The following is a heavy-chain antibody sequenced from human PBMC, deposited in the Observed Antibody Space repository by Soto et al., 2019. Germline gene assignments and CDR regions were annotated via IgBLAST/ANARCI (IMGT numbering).Heavy chain of an antibody. Sequence: PSETLSLTCTVSGGSISSSNWWSWVRQPPGKGLEWIGEIYHSGSTNYNPSLKSRVTISVDKSKNQFSLNLSSVTAADTAVYYCARVGYLEWFLRPRYSHGMDVWGQGTTVTVS. D-gene: IGHD3-3*01. CDR1: GGSISSSNW. CDR2: IYHSGST. J-gene: IGHJ6*02. V-gene: IGHV4-4*02. CDR3: ARVGYLEWFLRPRYSHGMDV.